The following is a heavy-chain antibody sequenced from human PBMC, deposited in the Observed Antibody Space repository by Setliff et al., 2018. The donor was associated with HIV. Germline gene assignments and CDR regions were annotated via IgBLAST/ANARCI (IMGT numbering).Heavy chain of an antibody. J-gene: IGHJ3*02. V-gene: IGHV4-39*01. Sequence: SETLSLTCTVSGGSISISSHYWGWIRQPPGRGLEWIGRIYHSGITYYNASLKSRVSISVDTSKNQFSVKLNSVTAADTAVYYCARSISLLRGPLGDVFDIWGQGTMVTVSS. CDR3: ARSISLLRGPLGDVFDI. CDR2: IYHSGIT. CDR1: GGSISISSHY. D-gene: IGHD3-10*01.